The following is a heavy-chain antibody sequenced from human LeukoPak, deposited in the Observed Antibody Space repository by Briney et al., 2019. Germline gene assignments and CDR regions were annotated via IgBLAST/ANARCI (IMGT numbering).Heavy chain of an antibody. D-gene: IGHD3/OR15-3a*01. CDR1: GDSFSSPTYF. CDR2: I. Sequence: SETLSLTCTVSGDSFSSPTYFWGWIRHPPGKGLEWIGSIFYNPSLKSRVTISVDTSTNQFSLKLNSVTAADTAVYYCARIGQSVHYYMDVWGNGTTVDVSS. V-gene: IGHV4-39*01. J-gene: IGHJ6*03. CDR3: ARIGQSVHYYMDV.